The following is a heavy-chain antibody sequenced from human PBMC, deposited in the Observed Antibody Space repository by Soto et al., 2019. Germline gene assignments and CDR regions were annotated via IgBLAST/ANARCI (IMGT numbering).Heavy chain of an antibody. CDR1: GYTFTSYA. CDR3: ARDDYGDYAYYYGMDV. CDR2: INAGNGNT. J-gene: IGHJ6*02. V-gene: IGHV1-3*01. Sequence: ASLKVSGKASGYTFTSYAMHWVRQAPGQRLEWMGWINAGNGNTKYSQKFKGRVTITRDTSASTAYMELSSLRSEDTALYYCARDDYGDYAYYYGMDVWGQGTTVTVSS. D-gene: IGHD4-17*01.